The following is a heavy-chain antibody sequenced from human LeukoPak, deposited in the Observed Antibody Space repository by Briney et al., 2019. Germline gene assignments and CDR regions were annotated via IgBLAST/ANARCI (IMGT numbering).Heavy chain of an antibody. D-gene: IGHD2-15*01. J-gene: IGHJ4*02. V-gene: IGHV4-34*01. CDR1: GGSFSGYY. CDR2: INHSGST. Sequence: TSETLSLTCAVYGGSFSGYYWSWIRQPPGKGLEWIGEINHSGSTNYNPSLKSRVTISVDTSKNRFSLKLSSVTAADTAVYYCARRPLGYCSGGSCYKPEVDYWGQGTLVTVSS. CDR3: ARRPLGYCSGGSCYKPEVDY.